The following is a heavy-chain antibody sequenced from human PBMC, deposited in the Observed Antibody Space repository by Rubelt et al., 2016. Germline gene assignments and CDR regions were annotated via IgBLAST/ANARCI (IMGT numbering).Heavy chain of an antibody. V-gene: IGHV1-3*01. J-gene: IGHJ6*02. Sequence: QVQLVQSGAEVKRPGASVKVSCKASGYPFATYAMHWVRQAPGQRLEWLGWIDAGNGDTKYSINLQGRGTFTRDTSASTAYMELSSLRSEDSAVYYCARFALPAVTTAYYYYYALDVWGQGTTVTVSS. D-gene: IGHD4-17*01. CDR3: ARFALPAVTTAYYYYYALDV. CDR1: GYPFATYA. CDR2: IDAGNGDT.